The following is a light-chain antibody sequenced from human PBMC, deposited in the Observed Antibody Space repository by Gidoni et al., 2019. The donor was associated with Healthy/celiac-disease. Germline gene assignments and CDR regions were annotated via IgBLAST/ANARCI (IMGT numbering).Light chain of an antibody. V-gene: IGKV3-15*01. CDR2: GAS. Sequence: EIVMTQSPATLSASPGERATLSCRASQSVSSNLAWYQQKPGQAPRLLIYGASTRATGISARFSGSGSGTEFTLTISSLQSEDFAVYYCQQYNNWPRTFXQXTKVEIK. CDR1: QSVSSN. J-gene: IGKJ1*01. CDR3: QQYNNWPRT.